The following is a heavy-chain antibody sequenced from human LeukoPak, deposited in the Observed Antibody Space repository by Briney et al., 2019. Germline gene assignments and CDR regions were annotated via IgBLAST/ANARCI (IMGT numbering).Heavy chain of an antibody. Sequence: ASVKVPCKASGYTFTGYYMHWVRQAPGQGLEWMGRINPNSGGTNYAQKFQGRVTMTRDTSISTAYMELSGLRSDDTAVYYCAMTGAKYYYDSSGYYTLDYWGQGTLVTVSS. D-gene: IGHD3-22*01. CDR3: AMTGAKYYYDSSGYYTLDY. V-gene: IGHV1-2*06. CDR2: INPNSGGT. J-gene: IGHJ4*02. CDR1: GYTFTGYY.